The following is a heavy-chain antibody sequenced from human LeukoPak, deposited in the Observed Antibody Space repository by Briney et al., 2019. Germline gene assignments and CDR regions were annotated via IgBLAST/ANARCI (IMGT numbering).Heavy chain of an antibody. CDR1: GFTVSSSH. Sequence: GGSLRLSCVASGFTVSSSHMNWVRQAPGKGLEWVSAISGSGGSTYYADSVKGRFTISRDNSKNTLYLQMNSLRAEDTAVYYCAARRITMIRGVIKYFDYWGQGTLVTVSS. J-gene: IGHJ4*02. V-gene: IGHV3-23*01. D-gene: IGHD3-10*01. CDR2: ISGSGGST. CDR3: AARRITMIRGVIKYFDY.